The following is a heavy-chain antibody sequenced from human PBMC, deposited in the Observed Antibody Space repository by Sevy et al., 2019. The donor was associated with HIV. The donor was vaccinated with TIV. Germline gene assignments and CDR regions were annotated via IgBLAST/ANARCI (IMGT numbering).Heavy chain of an antibody. J-gene: IGHJ4*02. CDR2: ISSGSSYI. CDR3: ARNRDYYDSSRFSY. CDR1: GFTFNYFN. Sequence: GGSLRLSCAASGFTFNYFNMNWVRQAPGKGLEWVSPISSGSSYIKYADSVQGRFTISRDNAKSSLYLQMNSLSAEDTAVYYCARNRDYYDSSRFSYWGQGTLVTVSS. D-gene: IGHD3-22*01. V-gene: IGHV3-21*06.